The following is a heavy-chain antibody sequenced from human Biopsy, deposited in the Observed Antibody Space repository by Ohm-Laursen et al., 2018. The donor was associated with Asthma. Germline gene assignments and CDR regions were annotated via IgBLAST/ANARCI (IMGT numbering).Heavy chain of an antibody. D-gene: IGHD2-2*01. CDR1: GFTFSHYN. V-gene: IGHV3-21*01. Sequence: SLRLSCSAPGFTFSHYNMNWVRQAPGKGLEWVSSITDTSRYIKYADSVKGRFTISRDNAKNSLYLQMNSLRAEDTAVYYCAREATSGEVPFGYFYALDAWGEGTTVTVSS. CDR3: AREATSGEVPFGYFYALDA. J-gene: IGHJ6*04. CDR2: ITDTSRYI.